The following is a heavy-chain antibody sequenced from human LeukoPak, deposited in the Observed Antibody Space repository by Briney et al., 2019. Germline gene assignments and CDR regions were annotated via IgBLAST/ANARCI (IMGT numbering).Heavy chain of an antibody. D-gene: IGHD6-19*01. CDR1: GFTFSNYP. J-gene: IGHJ4*02. CDR3: VRSSSGSYDY. Sequence: PGGSLRLSCSASGFTFSNYPFHWVRQAPGMGLEYVSAITTTGGSTYYADSVKGRFTISRDNSKNTLYLQMSSLRAEDTAVYYCVRSSSGSYDYWGPGTLVTVSS. V-gene: IGHV3-64D*06. CDR2: ITTTGGST.